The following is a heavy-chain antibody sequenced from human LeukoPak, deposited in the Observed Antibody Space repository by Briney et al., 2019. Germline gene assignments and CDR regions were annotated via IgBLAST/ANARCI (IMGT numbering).Heavy chain of an antibody. CDR3: ARDLGYYYDSSGYFPLV. D-gene: IGHD3-22*01. Sequence: GASVKVSCKASGYTFTSYGISWVRQAPGQGLEWMGGIIPIFETANYAQKFQGRVTITTDESTSTAHMELSSLRTDDTAVYYCARDLGYYYDSSGYFPLVWGQGTLVTVSS. V-gene: IGHV1-69*05. J-gene: IGHJ4*02. CDR2: IIPIFETA. CDR1: GYTFTSYG.